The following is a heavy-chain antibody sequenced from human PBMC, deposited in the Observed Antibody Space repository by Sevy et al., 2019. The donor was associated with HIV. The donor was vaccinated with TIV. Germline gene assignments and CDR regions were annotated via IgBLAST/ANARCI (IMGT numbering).Heavy chain of an antibody. J-gene: IGHJ6*02. V-gene: IGHV3-7*03. CDR3: ARDCNSATCLWGLDV. CDR2: IKGDGSEK. CDR1: GFTFSHYW. Sequence: GGSLRLSCAASGFTFSHYWMTCVRQAPGKGPEWVANIKGDGSEKYYVDSVRGRFTISRDNAKNSLYLQMNSLRGDDTALYYCARDCNSATCLWGLDVWGQGTTVTVSS. D-gene: IGHD1-26*01.